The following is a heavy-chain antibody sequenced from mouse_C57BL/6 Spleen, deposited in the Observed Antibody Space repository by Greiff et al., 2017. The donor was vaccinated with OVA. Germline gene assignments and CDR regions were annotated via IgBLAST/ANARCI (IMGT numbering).Heavy chain of an antibody. D-gene: IGHD2-1*01. CDR3: ARRGVYGNSAWFAY. V-gene: IGHV1-18*01. CDR1: VYTFTVYY. CDR2: INPNNGGT. Sequence: VQLQASGPALVKPVASVTIPFTSSVYTFTVYYIDWFQPIPGKFLSWIGDINPNNGGTIYNQKFKGKATLTVDKSSSTAYRELRSLTSEDTAVYYCARRGVYGNSAWFAYWGQGTLVTVSA. J-gene: IGHJ3*01.